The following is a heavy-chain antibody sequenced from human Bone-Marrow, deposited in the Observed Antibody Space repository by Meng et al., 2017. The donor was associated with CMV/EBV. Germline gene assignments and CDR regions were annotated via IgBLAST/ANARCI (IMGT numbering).Heavy chain of an antibody. Sequence: GESLKISCAASGFTFSDYYMTWVRQAPGKGLEWVANINKDGSEEYYDYSVKGRFTISRDNAKSSLYLEMNSLRAEDTAAYFCVRRSDTWGQGTRVTVSS. CDR3: VRRSDT. CDR1: GFTFSDYY. V-gene: IGHV3-7*01. J-gene: IGHJ5*02. CDR2: INKDGSEE.